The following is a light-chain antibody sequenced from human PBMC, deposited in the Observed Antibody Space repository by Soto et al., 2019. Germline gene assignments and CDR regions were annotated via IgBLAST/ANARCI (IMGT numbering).Light chain of an antibody. Sequence: IVLTQSPGTLSLSPGKRALSCGASQSVSSTYLAWCQQKPGQAPRLLMSGASTRATGIPDRFSGSGSGTDFTLTISRLEPEDFAVYYCQQYGNARWTFGQGTKVDIK. J-gene: IGKJ1*01. CDR3: QQYGNARWT. CDR1: QSVSSTY. V-gene: IGKV3-20*01. CDR2: GAS.